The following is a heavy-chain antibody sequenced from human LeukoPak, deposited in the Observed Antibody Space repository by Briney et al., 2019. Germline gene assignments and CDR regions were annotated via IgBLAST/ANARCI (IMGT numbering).Heavy chain of an antibody. D-gene: IGHD3-10*01. Sequence: PSETLSLTCTVSGGSISSSSYYWGWIRQPPGKVLEWIGSIYYSGSTYYNPSLKSRVTISVDTSKNQFSLKLSSVTAADTAVYYCARGRIVVLWFGELFKYYFDYWGQGTLVTVSS. CDR2: IYYSGST. CDR1: GGSISSSSYY. CDR3: ARGRIVVLWFGELFKYYFDY. V-gene: IGHV4-39*07. J-gene: IGHJ4*02.